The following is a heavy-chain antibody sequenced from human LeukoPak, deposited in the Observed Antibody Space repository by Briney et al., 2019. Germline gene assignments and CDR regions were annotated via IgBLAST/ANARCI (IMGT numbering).Heavy chain of an antibody. CDR2: IGGSSSGYT. D-gene: IGHD6-19*01. V-gene: IGHV3-11*05. CDR3: ARDRGAVAATWFDY. Sequence: GGSLRLSCAASGFTFSGYYMSWIRQAPGKGPEWVSCIGGSSSGYTNYADSVKGRFTISRDNAKNSLYLQMDGLRVEDTAVYYCARDRGAVAATWFDYWGQGTLVTVSS. CDR1: GFTFSGYY. J-gene: IGHJ4*02.